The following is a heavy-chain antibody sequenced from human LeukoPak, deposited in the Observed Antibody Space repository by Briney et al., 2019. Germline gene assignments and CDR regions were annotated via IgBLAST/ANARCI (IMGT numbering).Heavy chain of an antibody. J-gene: IGHJ3*02. CDR2: IRLDGSNK. D-gene: IGHD3-10*01. V-gene: IGHV3-30*02. Sequence: GGSLRLSCAASGFTFSSYGMHWVRQAPGKGLEGVAFIRLDGSNKYYADSVKGRFTISRDNSKNTLYLQMNSLRAEDTAVYYCAKGERVLLWFGELLYHYDAFDIWGQGTMVTVSS. CDR3: AKGERVLLWFGELLYHYDAFDI. CDR1: GFTFSSYG.